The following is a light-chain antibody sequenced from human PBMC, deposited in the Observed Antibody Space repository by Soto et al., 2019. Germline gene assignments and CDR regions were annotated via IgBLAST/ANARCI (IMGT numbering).Light chain of an antibody. CDR2: GAS. J-gene: IGKJ1*01. Sequence: EIGLSQSPATLSLSTGIRATLSCRASQSVSSNLAWYQQKPGQAPRLLIYGASTRATGIPARFSGSGSGTEFTLTISSLQSEDFAVYYCQQYNNRWTFGQGTKVAIK. CDR1: QSVSSN. V-gene: IGKV3-15*01. CDR3: QQYNNRWT.